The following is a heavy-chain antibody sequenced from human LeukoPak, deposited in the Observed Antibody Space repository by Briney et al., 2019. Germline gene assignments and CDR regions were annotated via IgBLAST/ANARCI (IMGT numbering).Heavy chain of an antibody. D-gene: IGHD3-10*01. CDR2: INPNSGGT. CDR3: ARGALTITMVRGITYYYYYMDV. CDR1: GYTFTSYG. V-gene: IGHV1-2*02. Sequence: ASVKVSCKASGYTFTSYGISWVRQAPGQGLEWMGWINPNSGGTNYAQKFQGRVTMTRDTSISTAYMELSRLRSDDTAVYYCARGALTITMVRGITYYYYYMDVWGKGTTVTISS. J-gene: IGHJ6*03.